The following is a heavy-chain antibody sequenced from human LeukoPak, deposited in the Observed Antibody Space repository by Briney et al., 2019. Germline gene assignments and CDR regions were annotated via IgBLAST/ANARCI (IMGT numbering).Heavy chain of an antibody. CDR3: AKNTQYSGYYDC. CDR2: ISDSGGIT. D-gene: IGHD6-6*01. J-gene: IGHJ4*02. V-gene: IGHV3-23*01. Sequence: GGFLRLSCAASGFTFSSYPMTWVRQAPGKGPEWVSFISDSGGITYYADSVKGRFTISRDNSKNTLYLQMNSLRAEDTAVYYCAKNTQYSGYYDCWGQGTLVAASS. CDR1: GFTFSSYP.